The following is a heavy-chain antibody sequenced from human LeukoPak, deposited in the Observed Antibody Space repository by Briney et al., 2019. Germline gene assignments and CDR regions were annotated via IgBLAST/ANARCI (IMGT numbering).Heavy chain of an antibody. CDR3: ARAVQLERPRPLIGYYYMDV. CDR1: GYTFTGYY. Sequence: ASVKVSCKASGYTFTGYYMHWVRQAPGQGLEWMGWINPNSGGTNYAQKFQGRVTMTRDTSISTAYMELSRLRSDDTAVYYCARAVQLERPRPLIGYYYMDVWGKGTTVTVSS. CDR2: INPNSGGT. V-gene: IGHV1-2*02. D-gene: IGHD1-1*01. J-gene: IGHJ6*03.